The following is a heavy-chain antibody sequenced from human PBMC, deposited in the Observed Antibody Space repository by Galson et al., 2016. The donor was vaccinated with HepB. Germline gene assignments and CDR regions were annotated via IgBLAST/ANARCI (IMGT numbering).Heavy chain of an antibody. V-gene: IGHV3-23*01. Sequence: LRLSCAASGFPFKYHAMSWVRQAPGSGLEWVAVISDGGTAHYADSVKGRFTISRDNSKNTVYLQMDSLRAEDRAEYYCARVSGPWVGVPAAKVYFDFWGQGTLVIVSS. CDR3: ARVSGPWVGVPAAKVYFDF. J-gene: IGHJ4*02. CDR1: GFPFKYHA. CDR2: ISDGGTA. D-gene: IGHD2-2*01.